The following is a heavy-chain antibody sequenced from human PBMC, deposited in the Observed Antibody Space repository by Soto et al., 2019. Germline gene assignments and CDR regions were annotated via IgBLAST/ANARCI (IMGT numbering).Heavy chain of an antibody. Sequence: VQLVQSGAEVKKPGASVKVSCKASGYTFTSYAMHWVRQAPGQRLEWMGWINAGNGNTKYSQKFQGRVTITRDTSASTAYMELSSLRSEDTAVYYCARDRRTAHRGAFDIWGQGTMVTVSS. J-gene: IGHJ3*02. CDR3: ARDRRTAHRGAFDI. V-gene: IGHV1-3*01. D-gene: IGHD3-10*01. CDR1: GYTFTSYA. CDR2: INAGNGNT.